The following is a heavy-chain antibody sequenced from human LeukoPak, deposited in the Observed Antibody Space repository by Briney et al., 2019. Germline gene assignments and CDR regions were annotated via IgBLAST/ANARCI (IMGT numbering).Heavy chain of an antibody. D-gene: IGHD2-2*03. Sequence: GGSLRLSCAASGFTFSSYAMSWVRQAPGKGLEWVSAISSSGGSTYYADSVKGRFTISRDNSKNTLYLQMNSLRAEDTAIYYCAKDGYCSGTSCRYYYYMDVWGKGTTVTVSS. CDR1: GFTFSSYA. CDR3: AKDGYCSGTSCRYYYYMDV. CDR2: ISSSGGST. J-gene: IGHJ6*03. V-gene: IGHV3-23*01.